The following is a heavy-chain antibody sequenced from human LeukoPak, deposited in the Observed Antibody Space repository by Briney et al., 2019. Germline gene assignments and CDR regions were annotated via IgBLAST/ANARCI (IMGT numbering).Heavy chain of an antibody. CDR3: AKCRGIAARPDWFDP. D-gene: IGHD6-6*01. V-gene: IGHV3-23*01. J-gene: IGHJ5*02. CDR2: IRGSDGST. Sequence: GGSLRLSCAASGFIFSTQAMSWVRQAPGKGLEWVSSIRGSDGSTYYADSVKGRFTISRDNSKNTLYLQMNSLRAEDTAVYYCAKCRGIAARPDWFDPWGQGTLVTVSS. CDR1: GFIFSTQA.